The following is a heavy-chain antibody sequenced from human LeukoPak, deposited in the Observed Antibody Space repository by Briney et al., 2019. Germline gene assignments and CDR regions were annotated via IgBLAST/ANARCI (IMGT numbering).Heavy chain of an antibody. Sequence: ASVKVSCKASGYTFTSYGISWVRQAPGQGLEWMGWISAYNGNTNYAQKLQGRVTMTTDTSTSTPYMELRSLRSDDTAVYYCARDSRGVATTYYYYYYMDVWGKGTTVTVSS. CDR3: ARDSRGVATTYYYYYYMDV. CDR1: GYTFTSYG. CDR2: ISAYNGNT. D-gene: IGHD5-12*01. V-gene: IGHV1-18*01. J-gene: IGHJ6*03.